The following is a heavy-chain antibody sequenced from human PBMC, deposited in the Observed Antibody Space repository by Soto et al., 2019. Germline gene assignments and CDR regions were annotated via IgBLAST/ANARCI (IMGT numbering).Heavy chain of an antibody. D-gene: IGHD3-3*01. Sequence: QVQLVQSGAEVKKPGASVKVSCKASGYTFTGYYMPWVRQAPGQGLEWMGWINPNSGGTNYAQKFQGRVTMTRDTSISTAYMELSRLRSDDTAVYYCARDQRIVLRFLESGYRTYYYYGMDVWGQGTTVTVSS. CDR1: GYTFTGYY. CDR2: INPNSGGT. V-gene: IGHV1-2*02. J-gene: IGHJ6*02. CDR3: ARDQRIVLRFLESGYRTYYYYGMDV.